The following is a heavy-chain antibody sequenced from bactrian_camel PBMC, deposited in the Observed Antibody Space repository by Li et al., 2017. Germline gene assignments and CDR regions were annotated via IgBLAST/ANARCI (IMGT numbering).Heavy chain of an antibody. CDR3: AAGRLRGKDWRLPHEYRY. CDR2: VHMGGGST. CDR1: GYTTSISTG. V-gene: IGHV3S1*01. Sequence: HVQLVESGGGSVQAGGSQRLSCTASGYTTSISTGIQTMAWFRQDSGKEREGVAAVHMGGGSTYIADSVKGRFTISRDKAKNEVYLRMDSLKPEDTAMYYCAAGRLRGKDWRLPHEYRYRGQGTQVTVS. D-gene: IGHD1*01. J-gene: IGHJ4*01.